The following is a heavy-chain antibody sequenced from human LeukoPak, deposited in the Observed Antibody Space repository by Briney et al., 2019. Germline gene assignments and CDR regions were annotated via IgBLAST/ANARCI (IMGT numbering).Heavy chain of an antibody. V-gene: IGHV1-69*06. J-gene: IGHJ6*03. D-gene: IGHD6-13*01. CDR2: IIPMFGTP. Sequence: ASVKVSCKASGYTFTSYGISWVRQAPGQGLEWMGGIIPMFGTPNYAQKFQGRVTISADKSTSTAYMELSSLRSEDTAVYYCARGSSSYYYYMDVWGKGTTVTVSS. CDR1: GYTFTSYG. CDR3: ARGSSSYYYYMDV.